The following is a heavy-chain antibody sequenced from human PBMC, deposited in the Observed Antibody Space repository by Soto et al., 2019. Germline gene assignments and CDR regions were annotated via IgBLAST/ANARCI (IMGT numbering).Heavy chain of an antibody. Sequence: SETMSLTCTVSGGSISSYYLIWLRQPPGKGLEWIGYIYYSGSTNYNPSLKSRVTISVDTSKNQFSLKLSSVTAADTAVYYCARVIEDYSNYYFDYWGQGTLVTVSS. V-gene: IGHV4-59*08. D-gene: IGHD4-4*01. J-gene: IGHJ4*02. CDR1: GGSISSYY. CDR3: ARVIEDYSNYYFDY. CDR2: IYYSGST.